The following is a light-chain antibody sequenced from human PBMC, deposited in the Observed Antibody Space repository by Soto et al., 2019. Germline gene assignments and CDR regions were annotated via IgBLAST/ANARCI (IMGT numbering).Light chain of an antibody. V-gene: IGLV2-8*01. Sequence: QSVLTQPPSASGSPGQSVTISCTGTTSDVGGYKYVSWYQQHPGKAPKLLIFEVTKRPSGVPARFSGSKSGNTASLTVSGLQAEDEADYYCSSYTGSDNWGVFGGGTKLTVL. J-gene: IGLJ3*02. CDR2: EVT. CDR3: SSYTGSDNWGV. CDR1: TSDVGGYKY.